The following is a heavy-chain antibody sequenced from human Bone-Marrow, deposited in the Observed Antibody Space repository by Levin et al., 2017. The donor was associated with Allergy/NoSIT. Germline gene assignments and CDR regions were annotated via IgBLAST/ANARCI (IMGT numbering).Heavy chain of an antibody. Sequence: GESLKISCAASGFTFTTYTMNWVRQAPGKGLEWVSGISSGGGTTYYADSVKGRFTISRDNSKNTLYVQMKSLRAEDTGVYYCAKGEYSNAIDYWGQGTLVTVSS. CDR1: GFTFTTYT. J-gene: IGHJ4*02. CDR3: AKGEYSNAIDY. V-gene: IGHV3-23*01. D-gene: IGHD4-11*01. CDR2: ISSGGGTT.